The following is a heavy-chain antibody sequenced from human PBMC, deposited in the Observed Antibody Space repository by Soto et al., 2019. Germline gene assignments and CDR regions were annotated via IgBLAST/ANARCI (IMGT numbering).Heavy chain of an antibody. CDR2: IIPIFGTA. V-gene: IGHV1-69*01. J-gene: IGHJ6*01. CDR3: ARADCSSTCFESGDYHYDLMDV. D-gene: IGHD2-2*01. CDR1: GATFSSYT. Sequence: GASVKGSCKASGATFSSYTISWVRQAPGQGLEWMGGIIPIFGTANYAQKFQGRVTITADESTSTAYMELSSLRSEDTAVYYCARADCSSTCFESGDYHYDLMDVWTQRSTVP.